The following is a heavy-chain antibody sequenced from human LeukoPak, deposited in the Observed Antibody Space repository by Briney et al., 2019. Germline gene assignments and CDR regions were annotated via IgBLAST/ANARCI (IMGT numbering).Heavy chain of an antibody. CDR1: GGSISSYY. J-gene: IGHJ5*02. D-gene: IGHD4-17*01. V-gene: IGHV4-59*01. CDR3: ARVRDYGDYAANWFDP. CDR2: FYYSGST. Sequence: SETLSLTCTVSGGSISSYYWSWIRQPPGKGLEWIGYFYYSGSTNYNPSLKSRVTISVDTSKNQFSLKLSSVTAADTAVYYCARVRDYGDYAANWFDPWGQGTLVTVSS.